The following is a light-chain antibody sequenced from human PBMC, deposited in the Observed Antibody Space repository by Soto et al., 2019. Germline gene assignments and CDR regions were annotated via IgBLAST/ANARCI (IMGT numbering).Light chain of an antibody. Sequence: QSVLTQPPSASGTPGQRVTISCSGSSSNIGSNYVYWYQQLPGTAPKLLIYRNNQRPSGVPDRFSGSKSGTSASLAISGLRSEDEADYYCQAYDYSLTASVFGGGTKVTVL. CDR2: RNN. J-gene: IGLJ3*02. CDR3: QAYDYSLTASV. CDR1: SSNIGSNY. V-gene: IGLV1-47*01.